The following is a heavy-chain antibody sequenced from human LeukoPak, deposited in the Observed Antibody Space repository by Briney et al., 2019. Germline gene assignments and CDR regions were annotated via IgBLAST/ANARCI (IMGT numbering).Heavy chain of an antibody. CDR2: ISSSSTI. CDR1: GFTFSSYS. J-gene: IGHJ4*02. D-gene: IGHD3-22*01. Sequence: PGGSLRLSCAASGFTFSSYSMNWVRQAPGKGLEWVSYISSSSTIYYADSVKGRFTISRDNAKNSLYLQMNSLRAEDTAVYYCARVYYDSSGYYYFDYWGQGTLVTVSS. V-gene: IGHV3-48*01. CDR3: ARVYYDSSGYYYFDY.